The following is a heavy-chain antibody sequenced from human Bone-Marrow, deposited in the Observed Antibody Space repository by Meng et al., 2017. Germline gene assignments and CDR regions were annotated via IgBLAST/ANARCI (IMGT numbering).Heavy chain of an antibody. Sequence: ASVKVSCKASGYTFPDYWLHWVRRAPGQGLEWMGRINPKSGDTHYAQRFQGRVTMTGDTSISTAYVELNGLRSDDTAVYYCARDENISLGKLFGDYWGQGTLVTVSS. CDR1: GYTFPDYW. CDR2: INPKSGDT. D-gene: IGHD2-21*01. J-gene: IGHJ4*02. V-gene: IGHV1-2*06. CDR3: ARDENISLGKLFGDY.